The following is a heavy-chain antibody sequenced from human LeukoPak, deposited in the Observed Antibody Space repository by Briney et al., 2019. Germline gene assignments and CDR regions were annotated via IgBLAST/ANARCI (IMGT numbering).Heavy chain of an antibody. CDR2: ISSSSSYI. CDR3: ARASDPIVGARGYFDY. J-gene: IGHJ4*02. V-gene: IGHV3-21*01. D-gene: IGHD1-26*01. CDR1: GFTFSSYG. Sequence: GRSLRLSCAASGFTFSSYGMHWVRQAPGKGLEWVSAISSSSSYIYYADSLKGRFTISRDNAKNSLYLQMNSLRAEDTAVYYCARASDPIVGARGYFDYWGQGTLVAVSS.